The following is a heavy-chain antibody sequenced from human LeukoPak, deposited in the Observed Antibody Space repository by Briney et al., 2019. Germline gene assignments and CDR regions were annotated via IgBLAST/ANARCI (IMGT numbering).Heavy chain of an antibody. CDR1: GYTFTSYG. D-gene: IGHD6-13*01. Sequence: ASVKVSCKASGYTFTSYGISWVRQAPGQGLEWMGWISAYNGNTNYAQKLQGRVTMTTDTSTSTAYMELRSLRSDDTAVYHCARVIAAAGLGDYWGRGTLVTVSS. J-gene: IGHJ4*02. V-gene: IGHV1-18*01. CDR3: ARVIAAAGLGDY. CDR2: ISAYNGNT.